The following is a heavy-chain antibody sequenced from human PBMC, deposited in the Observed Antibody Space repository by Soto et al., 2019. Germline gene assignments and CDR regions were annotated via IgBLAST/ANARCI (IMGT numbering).Heavy chain of an antibody. CDR3: ARVGPGHYYDSSGYYQILDY. CDR1: GGSISSYY. V-gene: IGHV4-59*01. D-gene: IGHD3-22*01. J-gene: IGHJ4*02. Sequence: PSETLSLTCTVSGGSISSYYWSWIRQPPGKGLEWIGYIYYSGSTNYNPSLKSRVTISVDTSKNQFSLKLSSVTAADTAVYYCARVGPGHYYDSSGYYQILDYWGQGTLVTVSS. CDR2: IYYSGST.